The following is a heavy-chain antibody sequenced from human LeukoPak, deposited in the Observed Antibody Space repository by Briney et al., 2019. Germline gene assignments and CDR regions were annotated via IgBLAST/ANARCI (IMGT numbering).Heavy chain of an antibody. CDR1: GFTVGSGR. J-gene: IGHJ5*02. CDR3: ARVAGWHWFDP. Sequence: GGSLRLSCAASGFTVGSGRRMSWVRQAPGEGLEWISTIYSDDATNYGDSVKGRFTISRDNSKNTVYLQMNNMRVDDTAVYYCARVAGWHWFDPRGQGTLVTAAS. CDR2: IYSDDAT. D-gene: IGHD6-19*01. V-gene: IGHV3-53*01.